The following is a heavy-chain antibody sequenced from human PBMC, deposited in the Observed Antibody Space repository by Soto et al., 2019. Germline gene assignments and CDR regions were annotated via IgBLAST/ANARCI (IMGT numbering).Heavy chain of an antibody. CDR3: AKDASGWSVT. J-gene: IGHJ5*02. CDR2: MNQDGSEK. V-gene: IGHV3-7*04. Sequence: EVQLVESGGDLVQPGGSLRLSCAASGFTFSNFWMSWVRQTPGRGLEWVANMNQDGSEKYYLDSVRGRFTISRDNAKNSLFLQINSLRAEDTAVYYCAKDASGWSVTWGQGTPVIVSS. CDR1: GFTFSNFW. D-gene: IGHD6-19*01.